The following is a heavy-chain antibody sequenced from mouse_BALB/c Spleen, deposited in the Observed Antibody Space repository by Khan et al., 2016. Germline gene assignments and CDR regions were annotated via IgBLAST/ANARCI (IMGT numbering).Heavy chain of an antibody. V-gene: IGHV1-9*01. D-gene: IGHD4-1*01. Sequence: QVRLQQSGAELMKPGASVKISCRATGYTFSTYWIEWIKQRPGHGLEWIGQILPGSGSTHYNENFKGKATFTADTSSNTAYMQLSSLTSEDSAVXYCARNWAVDYWGQGTTLTVSS. J-gene: IGHJ2*01. CDR2: ILPGSGST. CDR1: GYTFSTYW. CDR3: ARNWAVDY.